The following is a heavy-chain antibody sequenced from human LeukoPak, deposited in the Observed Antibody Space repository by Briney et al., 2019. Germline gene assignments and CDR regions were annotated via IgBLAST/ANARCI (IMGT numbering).Heavy chain of an antibody. CDR3: AKDINYGTRDY. CDR2: ISGSGGST. D-gene: IGHD4-17*01. V-gene: IGHV3-23*01. Sequence: AGGSLRLSCEPSGFIFSTYSMSWVRQAPGKGLEWVSAISGSGGSTYYADSVKGRFTISRDNSKNTLYLQMNSLRAEDTAVYYCAKDINYGTRDYWGQGTLVTVSS. CDR1: GFIFSTYS. J-gene: IGHJ4*02.